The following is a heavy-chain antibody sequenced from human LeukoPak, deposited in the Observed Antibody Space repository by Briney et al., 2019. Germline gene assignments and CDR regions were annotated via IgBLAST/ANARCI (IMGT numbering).Heavy chain of an antibody. Sequence: GGPLRLSCTASGFTFSNYAMTWVRQAPGKGLEWISSMSSGSRYIYYADSVRGRFTISRDNAKNSLYLLMNNLRAEDTAIYYCARDRPTGASRVFVVQWGQGTPVTVS. D-gene: IGHD3-3*01. J-gene: IGHJ4*02. CDR2: MSSGSRYI. CDR1: GFTFSNYA. CDR3: ARDRPTGASRVFVVQ. V-gene: IGHV3-21*06.